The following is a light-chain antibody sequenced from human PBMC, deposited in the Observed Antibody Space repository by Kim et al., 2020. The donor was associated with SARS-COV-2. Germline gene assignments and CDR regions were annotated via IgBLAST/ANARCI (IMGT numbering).Light chain of an antibody. CDR3: NSRDSSGNHNV. CDR1: SLRSYY. CDR2: GKN. J-gene: IGLJ1*01. Sequence: SSELTQDHAVSVALGQTVRITCQGDSLRSYYASWYQQKPGQAPVLVIYGKNNRPSGIPDRFSGSSSGNTASLTITGAQAEDEADYYCNSRDSSGNHNVFGTGTKVTVL. V-gene: IGLV3-19*01.